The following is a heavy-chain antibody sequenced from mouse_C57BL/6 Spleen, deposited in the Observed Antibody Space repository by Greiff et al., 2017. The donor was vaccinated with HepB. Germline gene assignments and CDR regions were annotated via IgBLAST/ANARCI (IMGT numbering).Heavy chain of an antibody. CDR3: ASFYYGYDGGFAY. J-gene: IGHJ3*01. D-gene: IGHD2-2*01. CDR1: GYSITSGYY. Sequence: EVKLVESGPGLVKPSQSLSLTCSVTGYSITSGYYWNWIRQFPGNKLEWMGYISYDGSNNYNPSLKNRISITRDTSKNQFFLKLNSVTTEDTATYYCASFYYGYDGGFAYWGQGTLVTVSA. V-gene: IGHV3-6*01. CDR2: ISYDGSN.